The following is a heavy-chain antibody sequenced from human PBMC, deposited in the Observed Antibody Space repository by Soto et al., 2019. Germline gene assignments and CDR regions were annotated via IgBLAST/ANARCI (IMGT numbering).Heavy chain of an antibody. CDR2: FSGSGGST. CDR3: ARDPSIVLVPAATYYYYYYGMDV. CDR1: EFTFSSYG. J-gene: IGHJ6*02. D-gene: IGHD2-2*01. Sequence: GGSLRLSCAASEFTFSSYGMSWVRQAPGKGLEWVSAFSGSGGSTYYADSVKGRFTISRDNSKNTLYLQVNSLRAEDTAVYYCARDPSIVLVPAATYYYYYYGMDVWGQGTTVTVS. V-gene: IGHV3-23*01.